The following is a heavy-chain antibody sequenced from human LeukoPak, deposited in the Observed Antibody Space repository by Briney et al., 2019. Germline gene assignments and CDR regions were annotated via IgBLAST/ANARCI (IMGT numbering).Heavy chain of an antibody. CDR3: ARGSGWSAGWHYFDY. V-gene: IGHV4-59*01. CDR2: IYYSGST. J-gene: IGHJ4*02. D-gene: IGHD6-19*01. Sequence: SETPSLTCTVSGGSISSYYWSWIRQPPGKGLEWIGYIYYSGSTNYNPSLKSRVTISVDTSKNQFSLKLSSVTAADTAVYYCARGSGWSAGWHYFDYWGQGTLVTVSS. CDR1: GGSISSYY.